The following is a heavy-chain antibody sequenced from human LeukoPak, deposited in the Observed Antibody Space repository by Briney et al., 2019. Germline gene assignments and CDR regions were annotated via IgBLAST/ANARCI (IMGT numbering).Heavy chain of an antibody. J-gene: IGHJ4*02. D-gene: IGHD4-17*01. Sequence: GGSLRLSCAASGFTFSSYSMDWVRQAPGKGLEWVSSISSSSSYIYYADSVKGRFTISRDNAKNSLYLQMNSLRAEDTAVYYCARATTGYDYGPYWGQGTLVTVSS. CDR3: ARATTGYDYGPY. V-gene: IGHV3-21*01. CDR1: GFTFSSYS. CDR2: ISSSSSYI.